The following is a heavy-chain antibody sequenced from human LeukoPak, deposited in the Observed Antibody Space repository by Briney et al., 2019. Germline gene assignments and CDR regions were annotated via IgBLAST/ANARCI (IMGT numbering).Heavy chain of an antibody. CDR3: AKGHSYDILTGYHPLDY. D-gene: IGHD3-9*01. V-gene: IGHV3-30*18. Sequence: GRSLRFSCAASGFTFSSYGMHWVRQAPGKGLEWVAVISYDGSNKYYADSVKGRFTISRDNSKNTLYLQMNSLRAEDTAVYYCAKGHSYDILTGYHPLDYWGQGTLVTVSS. CDR1: GFTFSSYG. CDR2: ISYDGSNK. J-gene: IGHJ4*02.